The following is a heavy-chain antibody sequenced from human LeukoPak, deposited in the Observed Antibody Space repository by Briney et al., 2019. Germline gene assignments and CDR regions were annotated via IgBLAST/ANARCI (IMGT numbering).Heavy chain of an antibody. CDR2: INHSGST. CDR1: GGSFSGYY. J-gene: IGHJ5*01. CDR3: ARDLYSSGWYGC. D-gene: IGHD6-19*01. Sequence: KTSETLSLTCAVYGGSFSGYYWSWIRQPPGKGLEWIGEINHSGSTNYNPSLKSRVTISVDTSKNQFSLKLSSVTAADTAVYYCARDLYSSGWYGCWGQGTLVTDSS. V-gene: IGHV4-34*01.